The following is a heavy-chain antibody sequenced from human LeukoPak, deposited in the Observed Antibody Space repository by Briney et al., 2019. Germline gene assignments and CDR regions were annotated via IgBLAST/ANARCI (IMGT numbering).Heavy chain of an antibody. J-gene: IGHJ5*02. CDR3: VKQQAET. V-gene: IGHV3-64D*06. Sequence: GGSLRLSCSASGFTFSIYVIHWVRQAPGKGLEYVSAINGIGDTAYYADSVKGRFTISRDNSKNTVYLQMSSLRVEDTAVYYCVKQQAETWGQGTLVTVSS. CDR2: INGIGDTA. CDR1: GFTFSIYV.